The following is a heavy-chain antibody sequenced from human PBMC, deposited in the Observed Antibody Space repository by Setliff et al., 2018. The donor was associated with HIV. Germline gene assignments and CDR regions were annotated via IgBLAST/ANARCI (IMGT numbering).Heavy chain of an antibody. CDR1: DGSVTSGTYY. J-gene: IGHJ4*02. CDR2: VYTSGST. V-gene: IGHV4-61*09. D-gene: IGHD1-26*01. CDR3: ARATPGGTYFPDNFDY. Sequence: SETLSLTSTVSDGSVTSGTYYWSWIRQPAGKGLEWIGHVYTSGSTHFNPSLESRVTISVDTSKNQFSLKLSSVTAADTAIYYCARATPGGTYFPDNFDYWGQGSLVTVSS.